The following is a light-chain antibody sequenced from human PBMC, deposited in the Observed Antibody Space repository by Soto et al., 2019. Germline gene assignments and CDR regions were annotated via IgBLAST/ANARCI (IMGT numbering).Light chain of an antibody. V-gene: IGLV2-8*01. CDR3: ASYAGTKLVV. J-gene: IGLJ1*01. Sequence: QSALTQPASVSGSPGQSITISCTGTSSDVGGYNYVSWYQQRPGKAPKLVIYEVTKRPSGVPDRFSGSKSGSTASLTVSGLQADDEADYYCASYAGTKLVVFGSGTKVTVL. CDR2: EVT. CDR1: SSDVGGYNY.